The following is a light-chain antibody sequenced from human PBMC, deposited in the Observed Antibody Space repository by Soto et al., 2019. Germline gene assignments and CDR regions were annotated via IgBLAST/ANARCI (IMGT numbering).Light chain of an antibody. J-gene: IGLJ2*01. CDR3: CSYAGSTFV. CDR2: DVS. Sequence: QSALTRPRSVSGSPGQSVTISCTGTSSDVGGYNYVSWYQQHPGKAPKLMIYDVSKRPSGVPDRFSGSKSGNTASLTISGLQAEDESDYYCCSYAGSTFVFGGGTKLTVL. V-gene: IGLV2-11*01. CDR1: SSDVGGYNY.